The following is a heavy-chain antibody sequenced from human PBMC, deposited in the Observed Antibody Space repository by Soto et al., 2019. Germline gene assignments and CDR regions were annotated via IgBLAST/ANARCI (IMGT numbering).Heavy chain of an antibody. Sequence: SGPTLVNPTQTLTLTCTFSGFSLSTSGVGVGWIRQPPGKALEWLALIYWDDDKRYSPSLKSRLTITKDTSKNQVVLTMTNMDPVDTATYYCAHSIKWGLALSYDFWSGYSISYFDYWGQGTLVTVSS. J-gene: IGHJ4*02. V-gene: IGHV2-5*02. CDR3: AHSIKWGLALSYDFWSGYSISYFDY. D-gene: IGHD3-3*01. CDR1: GFSLSTSGVG. CDR2: IYWDDDK.